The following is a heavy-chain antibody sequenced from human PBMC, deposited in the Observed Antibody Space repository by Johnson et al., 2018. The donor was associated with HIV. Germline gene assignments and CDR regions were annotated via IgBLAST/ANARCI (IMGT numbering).Heavy chain of an antibody. J-gene: IGHJ3*02. V-gene: IGHV3-7*03. CDR3: ARGNLGAFDI. CDR1: GFTFSSYW. Sequence: VQLVESGGGLVQPGGSLRLSCAASGFTFSSYWMSWVRQAPGKGLEWVANIKQDGSETYYVDSVKGRFTISRDNAKNSLYLQMNSLRAEDTALYFCARGNLGAFDIWGQGTMVTVSS. CDR2: IKQDGSET. D-gene: IGHD3-16*01.